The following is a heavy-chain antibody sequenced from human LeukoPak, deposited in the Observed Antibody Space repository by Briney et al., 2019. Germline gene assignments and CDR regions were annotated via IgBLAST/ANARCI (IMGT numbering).Heavy chain of an antibody. D-gene: IGHD3-10*01. Sequence: GGSLRLSCAAPGFTFSSHAMSWVRQAPGKGLEWVSHISGSGGSTYYADSVKGRFTISRDNSKNTLYLQMNSLRAEDTAVYYCAKAYGSGSYYHFDYWGQGTLVTVSS. J-gene: IGHJ4*02. V-gene: IGHV3-23*01. CDR2: ISGSGGST. CDR1: GFTFSSHA. CDR3: AKAYGSGSYYHFDY.